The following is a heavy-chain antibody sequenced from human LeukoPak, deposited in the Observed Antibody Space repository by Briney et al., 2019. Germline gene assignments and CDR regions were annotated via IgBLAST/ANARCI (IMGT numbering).Heavy chain of an antibody. CDR1: GYTFNNFD. J-gene: IGHJ1*01. V-gene: IGHV1-8*03. D-gene: IGHD3-16*01. CDR2: MNPKSGYT. CDR3: ATSNADLGGNFQH. Sequence: GASVKVSCKASGYTFNNFDLNWVRQAAGQGLEWVGYMNPKSGYTVYAQKFQGRVTITRDTSISTLYMELSSLRSEDTAVYYCATSNADLGGNFQHWGQGTLVTVSS.